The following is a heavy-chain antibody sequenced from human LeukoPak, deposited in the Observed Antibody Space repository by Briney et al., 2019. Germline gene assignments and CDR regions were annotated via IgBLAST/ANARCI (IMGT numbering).Heavy chain of an antibody. CDR1: GYTFTGYY. V-gene: IGHV1-2*06. Sequence: ASVKVSCKASGYTFTGYYMHWVRQAPGQGLEWMGRINPNSGGTNYAQKFQGRVTMTRDTSISTAYMELSRLRSDDTAVYYCARGALHCSGGSCYSVWFDPGAREPWSPSPQ. CDR2: INPNSGGT. J-gene: IGHJ5*02. CDR3: ARGALHCSGGSCYSVWFDP. D-gene: IGHD2-15*01.